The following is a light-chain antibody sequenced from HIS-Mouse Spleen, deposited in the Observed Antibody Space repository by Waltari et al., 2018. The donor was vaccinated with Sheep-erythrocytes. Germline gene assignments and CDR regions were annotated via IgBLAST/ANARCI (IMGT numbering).Light chain of an antibody. J-gene: IGKJ2*01. Sequence: DIVMTQSPLSLPVTPGEPASISCRSSQSLLHSNGYNYLDWYLQKPGQSPQLLIYLGSNRASGVTDRFSGSGSGTDFTLKISRVEAEDVGVYYCMQALQTMNTFGQGTKLEIK. CDR2: LGS. CDR1: QSLLHSNGYNY. CDR3: MQALQTMNT. V-gene: IGKV2-28*01.